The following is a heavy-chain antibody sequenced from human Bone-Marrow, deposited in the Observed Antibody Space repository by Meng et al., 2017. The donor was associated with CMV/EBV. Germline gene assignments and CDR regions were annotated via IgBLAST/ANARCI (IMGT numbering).Heavy chain of an antibody. V-gene: IGHV1-2*02. CDR3: VRDFFNLVDY. J-gene: IGHJ4*02. CDR1: GFRFSAYY. Sequence: ASVKVSCKTSGFRFSAYYLHWVRQAPGQGPEWMGWINPNNGDTKFAQRFQGRVTLTRDTSITTAYLEMNNLTLDDTAIYYCVRDFFNLVDYWVQGSRVTVSS. CDR2: INPNNGDT. D-gene: IGHD6-6*01.